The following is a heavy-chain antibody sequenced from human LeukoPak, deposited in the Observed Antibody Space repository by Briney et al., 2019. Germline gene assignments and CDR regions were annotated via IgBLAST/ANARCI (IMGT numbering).Heavy chain of an antibody. J-gene: IGHJ4*02. CDR3: ARDVSATTRAYDY. CDR1: GFILSDYN. Sequence: GGSLRLSCAAPGFILSDYNMNWVRQAPRKGLEWVSFIDISGTYITYADSVKGRFTISRDSANSLYLEMNSLRVEDTAVYYCARDVSATTRAYDYWGQGTLVTVSS. CDR2: IDISGTYI. D-gene: IGHD1-26*01. V-gene: IGHV3-21*01.